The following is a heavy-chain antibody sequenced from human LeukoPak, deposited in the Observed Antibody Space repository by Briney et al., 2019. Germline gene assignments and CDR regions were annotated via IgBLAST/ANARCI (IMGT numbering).Heavy chain of an antibody. CDR1: GGSINSYY. D-gene: IGHD6-13*01. V-gene: IGHV4-4*07. Sequence: SETLSLTCTVSGGSINSYYWSWIRQPAGQGLEWIGRIYTSGSTNYNPSLKSRVTMSVDTSKNQFSLKLSSVTAADTAVYYCARDTTYIAAAGFYYYYYMDVWGKGTTVTVSS. CDR3: ARDTTYIAAAGFYYYYYMDV. CDR2: IYTSGST. J-gene: IGHJ6*03.